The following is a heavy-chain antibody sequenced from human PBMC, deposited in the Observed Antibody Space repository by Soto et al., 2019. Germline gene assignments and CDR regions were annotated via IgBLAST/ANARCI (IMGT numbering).Heavy chain of an antibody. D-gene: IGHD1-26*01. CDR3: AKVGLMGAYRKSFFDY. Sequence: QVQLVQSEGGVVQPGGSLRLSCAASGFTFTTFGMHWVRQAPGKGLEWVAFISYDEINQYYADSVKGRFTISRDISKNTRYLQMNNRRPEDSAFYYCAKVGLMGAYRKSFFDYWGQGTLVTVSS. CDR1: GFTFTTFG. V-gene: IGHV3-30*18. CDR2: ISYDEINQ. J-gene: IGHJ4*02.